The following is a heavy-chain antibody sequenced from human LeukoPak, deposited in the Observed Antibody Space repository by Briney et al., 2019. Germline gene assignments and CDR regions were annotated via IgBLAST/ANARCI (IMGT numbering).Heavy chain of an antibody. V-gene: IGHV3-30*02. Sequence: GSLRLSCAASGFTFSSYGMHWVRQAPGQGLGWVAFIRYDGSNKYYADSVKGRFTISRDNSKNTLYLHVNSLRPEDTAVYYCTSYGDYVLGDFDYWGQGTLVTVSS. J-gene: IGHJ4*02. CDR1: GFTFSSYG. D-gene: IGHD4-17*01. CDR2: IRYDGSNK. CDR3: TSYGDYVLGDFDY.